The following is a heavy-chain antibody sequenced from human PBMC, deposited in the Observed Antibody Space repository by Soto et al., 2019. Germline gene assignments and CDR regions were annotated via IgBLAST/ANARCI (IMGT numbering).Heavy chain of an antibody. CDR2: ISAYNGNT. V-gene: IGHV1-18*01. D-gene: IGHD3-22*01. J-gene: IGHJ4*02. CDR3: ASDRDYDSSGRRLDY. CDR1: GYTFTSYG. Sequence: ASVKVSCKASGYTFTSYGISWVRQAPGQGLEWMGWISAYNGNTNYAQKLQGRVTMTTDTSTSTAYMELRSLRSDDTAVYYCASDRDYDSSGRRLDYWGQGTLVTVSS.